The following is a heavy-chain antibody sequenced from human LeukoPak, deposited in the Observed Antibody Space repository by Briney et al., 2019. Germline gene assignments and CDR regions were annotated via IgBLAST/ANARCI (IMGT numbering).Heavy chain of an antibody. D-gene: IGHD3-9*01. V-gene: IGHV3-7*01. CDR3: ARVHDWLTYYFDY. CDR1: AFAFNIYW. J-gene: IGHJ4*02. Sequence: GGSLRLSCAASAFAFNIYWMTWVRQAPGKGLEWVANIKQDGSEKYYVDSVKGRFTISRDNAKNSLYLQMNSLRAEDTAVYYCARVHDWLTYYFDYWGQGTLVTVSS. CDR2: IKQDGSEK.